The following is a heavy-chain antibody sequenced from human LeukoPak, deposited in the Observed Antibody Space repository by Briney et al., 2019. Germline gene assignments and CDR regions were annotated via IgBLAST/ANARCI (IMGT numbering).Heavy chain of an antibody. CDR2: IYYSGST. Sequence: PSETLSLTYTVSGGSISGYYWSWIRQPPGKGLEWIGYIYYSGSTNYNPSLKSRVTISVDTSKNQFSLKLSSVTAADTAVYYCARHGYCSGVTCYSNYYYAMDVWGQGITVTVSS. V-gene: IGHV4-59*08. D-gene: IGHD2-15*01. CDR3: ARHGYCSGVTCYSNYYYAMDV. CDR1: GGSISGYY. J-gene: IGHJ6*02.